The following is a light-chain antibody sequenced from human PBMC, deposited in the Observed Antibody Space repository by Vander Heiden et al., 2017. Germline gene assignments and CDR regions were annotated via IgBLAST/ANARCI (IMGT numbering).Light chain of an antibody. CDR1: SLRTYP. CDR2: GND. V-gene: IGLV3-19*01. J-gene: IGLJ2*01. CDR3: NSRDSSGNHRVV. Sequence: SSELTQAPTVSVTLGQTVKITCQGDSLRTYPTSWYQQKPGQALVLVIYGNDKRPSGIPDRFSGSSSGNTASLTITGAQAEDEADYHCNSRDSSGNHRVVFGGGTKLTVL.